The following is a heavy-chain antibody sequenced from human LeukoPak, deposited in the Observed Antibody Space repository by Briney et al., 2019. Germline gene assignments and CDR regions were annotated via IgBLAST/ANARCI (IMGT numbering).Heavy chain of an antibody. CDR1: GYTFTDYY. CDR3: ARGSRYDFWSGYYNYWYFDL. Sequence: GASVKVSCKASGYTFTDYYMHWVRQAPGQGLEWMGWINTNTGNPTYAQGFTGRFVFSLDTSVSTACLQISSLKAEDTAVYYCARGSRYDFWSGYYNYWYFDLWGRGTLVTVSS. D-gene: IGHD3-3*01. J-gene: IGHJ2*01. CDR2: INTNTGNP. V-gene: IGHV7-4-1*02.